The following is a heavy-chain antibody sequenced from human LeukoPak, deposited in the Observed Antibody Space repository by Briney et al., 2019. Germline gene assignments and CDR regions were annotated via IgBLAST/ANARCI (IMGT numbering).Heavy chain of an antibody. Sequence: PGESLKISRKGSGYSFTTYWIGWVPQMPGKGLEWMWIIYPGDSDTRYSPSFQGQVTISADKSINTAYLQWSSLKPSDTAMYYCARRPDGYNHFDYWGQGTLVTVSS. J-gene: IGHJ4*02. CDR3: ARRPDGYNHFDY. CDR2: IYPGDSDT. CDR1: GYSFTTYW. V-gene: IGHV5-51*01. D-gene: IGHD5-24*01.